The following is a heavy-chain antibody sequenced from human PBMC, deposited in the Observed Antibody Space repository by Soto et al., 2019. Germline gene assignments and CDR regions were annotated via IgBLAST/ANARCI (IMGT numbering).Heavy chain of an antibody. CDR1: GYTFTSYY. D-gene: IGHD5-18*01. CDR2: INPSGGSNK. V-gene: IGHV1-46*04. Sequence: ASVKVSCKASGYTFTSYYMHWVRQAPGQGLEWMGIINPSGGSNKYYADSVKGRFTISRDNSKNTLYLQMNSLRAEDTAVYYCARDLKHTAMREIYYYSGMDVWGQGTTVTVSS. CDR3: ARDLKHTAMREIYYYSGMDV. J-gene: IGHJ6*02.